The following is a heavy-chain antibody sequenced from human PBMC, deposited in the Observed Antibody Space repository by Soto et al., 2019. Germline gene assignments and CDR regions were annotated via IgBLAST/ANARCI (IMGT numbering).Heavy chain of an antibody. Sequence: GGSLRLSCAASGFTFINAWMNWVRQAPGKGLEWVGRIKSKTGGGTTDYAAPVKGRFTISRDDSKNTLYLQMNSLKTEDTAVYYCTTDRPWEVVVAAVPFDYWGQGTLVTVSS. CDR3: TTDRPWEVVVAAVPFDY. D-gene: IGHD2-15*01. CDR2: IKSKTGGGTT. V-gene: IGHV3-15*07. CDR1: GFTFINAW. J-gene: IGHJ4*02.